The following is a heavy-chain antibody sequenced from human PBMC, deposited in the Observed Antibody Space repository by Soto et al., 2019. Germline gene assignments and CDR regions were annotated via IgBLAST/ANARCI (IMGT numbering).Heavy chain of an antibody. Sequence: ASVKVSCKASGYTFTSYYMHWVRQAPGQGLEWMGIINPSGGSTSYAQKFQGRVTMTRDTSTSTVYMELSSLRSEDTAVYYCAVIIAARRHYYYGMDVWGQGTTVTVSS. CDR2: INPSGGST. V-gene: IGHV1-46*01. D-gene: IGHD6-6*01. CDR1: GYTFTSYY. J-gene: IGHJ6*02. CDR3: AVIIAARRHYYYGMDV.